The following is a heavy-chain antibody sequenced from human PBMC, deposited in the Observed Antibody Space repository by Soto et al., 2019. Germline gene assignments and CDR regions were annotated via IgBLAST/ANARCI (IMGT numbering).Heavy chain of an antibody. V-gene: IGHV5-10-1*01. CDR3: ASSPRGYCSSTSCRELGNYYGMDV. Sequence: GESLKISCKGSGYSFTSYWISWVRQVPGKGLEWMGRIDPSDSYTNYSPSFQGHVTISADKSISTAYLQWSSLKASDTAMYYCASSPRGYCSSTSCRELGNYYGMDVWGQGT. CDR1: GYSFTSYW. J-gene: IGHJ6*02. CDR2: IDPSDSYT. D-gene: IGHD2-2*01.